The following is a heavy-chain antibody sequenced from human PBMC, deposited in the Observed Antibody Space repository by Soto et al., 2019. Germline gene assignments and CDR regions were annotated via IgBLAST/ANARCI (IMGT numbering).Heavy chain of an antibody. Sequence: GGSLRLSCAASGFTFSSYAMSWVRQAPGKGLEWVSTISGSGGSTYYADSVKGRFTISRDNSKNTLYLQMNSLRAEDTAVYYCAKDQESSVVAGYFDYWGQGTLVTVSS. V-gene: IGHV3-23*01. CDR1: GFTFSSYA. CDR2: ISGSGGST. J-gene: IGHJ4*02. D-gene: IGHD2-2*01. CDR3: AKDQESSVVAGYFDY.